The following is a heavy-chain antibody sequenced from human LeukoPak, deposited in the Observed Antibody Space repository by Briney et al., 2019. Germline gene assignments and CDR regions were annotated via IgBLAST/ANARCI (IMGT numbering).Heavy chain of an antibody. CDR1: VGPFSGYY. J-gene: IGHJ6*02. CDR2: INPSGNT. CDR3: TKTSLTYYYNRREVFGLDV. V-gene: IGHV4-34*01. Sequence: SETLSLTCAVNVGPFSGYYWSWVRQPPGKGLEWIGEINPSGNTNYNPSLTSRVTISVDSSNSHFSLRLTSVTAADTAVYCATKTSLTYYYNRREVFGLDVWGQGTTVTVSS. D-gene: IGHD3-22*01.